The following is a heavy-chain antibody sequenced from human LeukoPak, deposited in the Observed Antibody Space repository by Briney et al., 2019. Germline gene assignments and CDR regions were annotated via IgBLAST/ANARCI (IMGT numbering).Heavy chain of an antibody. V-gene: IGHV4-59*08. CDR3: ARLYCSGGSCYSLIGAFDI. CDR1: GGSISSYY. D-gene: IGHD2-15*01. Sequence: SETLSLTCTVSGGSISSYYWSWIRQPPGKGLEWIGYIYYSGSTNYNPSLKSRVTISIDTSKNQFSLKLSSVTAADTAVYYCARLYCSGGSCYSLIGAFDIWGQGTMVTVSS. CDR2: IYYSGST. J-gene: IGHJ3*02.